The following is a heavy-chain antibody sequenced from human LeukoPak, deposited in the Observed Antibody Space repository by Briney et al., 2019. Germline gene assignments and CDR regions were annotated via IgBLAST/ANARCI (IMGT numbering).Heavy chain of an antibody. CDR2: ISSSGSPI. V-gene: IGHV3-48*03. J-gene: IGHJ4*02. D-gene: IGHD6-19*01. Sequence: GGSLRLSCAASGFTFRTYEMNWVRQAPGKGLEWVSYISSSGSPIYYADSVKGRFTISRDNAKNSLYLQMNSLRAEDTAVHYCARGRALYASGWYYFDYWGQGTLVTVSS. CDR3: ARGRALYASGWYYFDY. CDR1: GFTFRTYE.